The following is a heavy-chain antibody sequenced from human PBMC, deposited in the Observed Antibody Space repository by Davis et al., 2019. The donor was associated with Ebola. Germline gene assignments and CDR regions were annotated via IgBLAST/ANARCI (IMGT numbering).Heavy chain of an antibody. D-gene: IGHD6-13*01. CDR1: GYTFTSYG. CDR2: ISAYNGNT. J-gene: IGHJ6*02. Sequence: AASVKVSCKASGYTFTSYGISWVRQAPGQGLEWMGWISAYNGNTNYAQKLQGRVTMTTDTSTSTAYMELRSLRSDDTAVYYCARDKYSSTEYYYYYGMDVWGQGTTVTVSS. V-gene: IGHV1-18*01. CDR3: ARDKYSSTEYYYYYGMDV.